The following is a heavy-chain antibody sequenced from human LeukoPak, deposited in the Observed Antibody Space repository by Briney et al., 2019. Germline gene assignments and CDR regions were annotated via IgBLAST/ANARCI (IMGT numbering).Heavy chain of an antibody. V-gene: IGHV4-61*02. D-gene: IGHD3-10*01. Sequence: SETLSLTCTVSGGSISSGSYYWSWIRQPAGKGLEWIGRIYTSGSTNYNPSLKSRVTISVDTSKNQFSLKLSSVTAADTAVYYCARVWAGGYSDYWGQGTLVTVSS. CDR3: ARVWAGGYSDY. CDR2: IYTSGST. CDR1: GGSISSGSYY. J-gene: IGHJ4*02.